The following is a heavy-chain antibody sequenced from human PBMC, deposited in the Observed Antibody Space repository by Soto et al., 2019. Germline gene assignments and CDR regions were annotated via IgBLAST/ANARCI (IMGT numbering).Heavy chain of an antibody. CDR3: AREPLDGMDV. V-gene: IGHV4-30-4*01. Sequence: HVQLNQSGPRLVKPSQTLSLECSVIGGSVNTGDNYWSWVRQSPGRGLEWIAYIYHTGNTFYNPALENRVTMSVDASKNQFSLTLTTVTAADTAVYFCAREPLDGMDVWGQWTNVTVSS. J-gene: IGHJ6*02. CDR2: IYHTGNT. CDR1: GGSVNTGDNY.